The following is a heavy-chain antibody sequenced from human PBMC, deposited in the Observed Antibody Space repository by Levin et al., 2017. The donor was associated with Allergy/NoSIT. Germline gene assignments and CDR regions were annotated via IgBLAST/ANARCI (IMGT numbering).Heavy chain of an antibody. V-gene: IGHV3-23*01. D-gene: IGHD1-26*01. J-gene: IGHJ4*02. CDR2: ISGDGDST. CDR1: GFTFSSYA. CDR3: ANHGGVWELLRD. Sequence: VASVKVSCAASGFTFSSYAMSWVRQAPGKGLEWVSAISGDGDSTYSADSVKGRFTISRDNSKTTVYLQMNTLRAEDTAVYYCANHGGVWELLRDWGQGTLVTVSS.